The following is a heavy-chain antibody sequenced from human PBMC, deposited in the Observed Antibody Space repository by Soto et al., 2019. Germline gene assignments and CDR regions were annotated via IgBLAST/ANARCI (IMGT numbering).Heavy chain of an antibody. CDR2: VNGDGSST. J-gene: IGHJ3*01. CDR3: ARDNWNTV. CDR1: GFTFSNYW. D-gene: IGHD1-20*01. Sequence: EVQLVESGGGLVQPGGSLRLSCAASGFTFSNYWMHWVRQAPGKGLVWVSRVNGDGSSTFYADSVKGRFTISRDNAKNTVYLQMNSLRAEDTAVYYCARDNWNTVWGQGTMVTFSS. V-gene: IGHV3-74*01.